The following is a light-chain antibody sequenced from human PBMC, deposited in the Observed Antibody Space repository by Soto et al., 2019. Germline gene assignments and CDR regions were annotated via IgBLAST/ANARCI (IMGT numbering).Light chain of an antibody. CDR3: QQYGSSPRT. CDR1: QSVSSSY. Sequence: EIVLTQSPGTLSLSPGERATLSCRASQSVSSSYLAWYQQKPGQAPRLLIYGASSRATGIPDRFSGSGSGTDFTLTISRLEPEYFGVYYCQQYGSSPRTFGQGTRLEIK. CDR2: GAS. J-gene: IGKJ5*01. V-gene: IGKV3-20*01.